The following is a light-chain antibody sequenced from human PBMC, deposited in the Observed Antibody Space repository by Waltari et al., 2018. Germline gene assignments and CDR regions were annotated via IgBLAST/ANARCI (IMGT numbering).Light chain of an antibody. CDR3: KQYNNWPA. Sequence: DIVMTQSPATLSVSPGDGATLSRRAGQSVSSNLASYQQKPGQAPRLLIYAPSPRATGIPARFGGSGSGTEFTLTISSLQSEDFVVYYCKQYNNWPAFGQGTKLEIK. CDR2: APS. J-gene: IGKJ2*01. V-gene: IGKV3-15*01. CDR1: QSVSSN.